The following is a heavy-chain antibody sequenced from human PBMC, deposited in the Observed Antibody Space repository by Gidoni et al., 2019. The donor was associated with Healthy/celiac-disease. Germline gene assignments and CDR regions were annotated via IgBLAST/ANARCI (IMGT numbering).Heavy chain of an antibody. CDR1: GGSISSSNW. D-gene: IGHD6-19*01. CDR2: IYHSGST. Sequence: QVQLQESGPGLVKPSGTLSLTCAVSGGSISSSNWWSWVRQPPGKGLEWIGEIYHSGSTNYNPSLKSRVTISVDKSKNQFSLKLSSVTAADTAVYYCARGYSSGWYLERGNYFDYWGQGTLVTVSS. CDR3: ARGYSSGWYLERGNYFDY. J-gene: IGHJ4*02. V-gene: IGHV4-4*02.